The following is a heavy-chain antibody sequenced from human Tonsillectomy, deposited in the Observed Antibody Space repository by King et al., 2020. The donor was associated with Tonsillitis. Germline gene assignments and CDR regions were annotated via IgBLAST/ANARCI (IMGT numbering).Heavy chain of an antibody. D-gene: IGHD2-21*02. CDR3: ARDLKVTYRPFDY. J-gene: IGHJ4*02. CDR2: ISTYNGNT. Sequence: QVQLVESGTEVKKPGASVTVSCKASGYTFTSYGIGWVRQAPGQGLEWMAWISTYNGNTDYAQKFQGRVTMTTDTSTSTAYMELRSLRSDDTAVYYCARDLKVTYRPFDYWGQGTLVTVSS. V-gene: IGHV1-18*01. CDR1: GYTFTSYG.